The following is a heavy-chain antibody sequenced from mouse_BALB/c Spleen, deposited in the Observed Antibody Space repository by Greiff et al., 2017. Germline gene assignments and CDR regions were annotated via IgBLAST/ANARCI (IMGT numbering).Heavy chain of an antibody. J-gene: IGHJ4*01. Sequence: EVKLVESGGDLVKPGGSLKLSCAASGFTFSSYGMSWVRQTPDKRLEWVATISSGGSYTYYPDSVKGRFTISRDNAKNTLYLQMSSLKSEDTAMYYCARQGTVVATDYAMDYWGQGTSVTVSS. V-gene: IGHV5-6*01. CDR1: GFTFSSYG. D-gene: IGHD1-1*01. CDR3: ARQGTVVATDYAMDY. CDR2: ISSGGSYT.